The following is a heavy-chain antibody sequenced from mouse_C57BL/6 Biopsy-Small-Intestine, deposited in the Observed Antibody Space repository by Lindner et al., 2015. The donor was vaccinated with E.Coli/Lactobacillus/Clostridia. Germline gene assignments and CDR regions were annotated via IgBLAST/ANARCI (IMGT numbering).Heavy chain of an antibody. Sequence: SVKVSCKSSGYSFSTYGVSWVRQAPGQGLEWMGWISAYNGNTKYAQKVQGRVTMTTETSTSTAYMELRSLRSDDTAVYYCARDSVPHTDRGVIVYHYYDMDVWGQGTTVIVSA. J-gene: IGHJ1*01. CDR3: ARDSVPHTDRGVIVYHYYDMDV. CDR1: GYSFSTYG. V-gene: IGHV1-66*01. CDR2: ISAYNGNT. D-gene: IGHD2-4*01.